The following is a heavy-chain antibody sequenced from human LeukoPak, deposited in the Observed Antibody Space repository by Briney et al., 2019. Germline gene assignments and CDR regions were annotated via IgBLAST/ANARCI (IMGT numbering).Heavy chain of an antibody. CDR2: MNPNSGNT. CDR3: ARGESPFHYDSSGYVY. J-gene: IGHJ4*02. D-gene: IGHD3-22*01. Sequence: ASVKVSCKASGYTFTSYDINWVRQATGQGLEWRGWMNPNSGNTGYAQKFQGSVTMTRNTSISTAYMELSSLRSEDTAVYYCARGESPFHYDSSGYVYWGQGTLVTVSS. V-gene: IGHV1-8*01. CDR1: GYTFTSYD.